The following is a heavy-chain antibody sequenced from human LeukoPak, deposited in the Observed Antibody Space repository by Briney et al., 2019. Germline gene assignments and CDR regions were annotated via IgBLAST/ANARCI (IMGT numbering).Heavy chain of an antibody. CDR3: ARALPPSVNTPWK. J-gene: IGHJ4*02. D-gene: IGHD1-1*01. CDR2: ISSDGSST. CDR1: GFTFSSYR. V-gene: IGHV3-74*01. Sequence: HPGGSLRLSCAASGFTFSSYRMHWVRQAPGKGLVWVSRISSDGSSTSYADSVKGRFTIFRDNAKNTLYLQMNSLGAEDTAVYYCARALPPSVNTPWKWGQGTQVTVSS.